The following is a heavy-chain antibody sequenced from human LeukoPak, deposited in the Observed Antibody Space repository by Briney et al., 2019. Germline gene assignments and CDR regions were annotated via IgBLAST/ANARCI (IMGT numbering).Heavy chain of an antibody. CDR2: IYPGDSDT. Sequence: GESLQISCKGSGSSFTSYWIGGVRQLPGKGLEWMGIIYPGDSDTRYSPSFQGQVTISADKSISTAYLQWSSLKASDTAMYYCARPRAGMSGWFDPWGQGTLVTVSS. V-gene: IGHV5-51*01. J-gene: IGHJ5*02. CDR1: GSSFTSYW. CDR3: ARPRAGMSGWFDP. D-gene: IGHD3-10*01.